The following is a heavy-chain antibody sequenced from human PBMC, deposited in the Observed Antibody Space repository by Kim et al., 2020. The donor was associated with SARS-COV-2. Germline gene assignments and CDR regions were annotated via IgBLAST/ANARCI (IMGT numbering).Heavy chain of an antibody. Sequence: SVKGRFTISRDNAKNSLYLQMNSLRAEDTAVYYCARDGGTCSGGSCYAYWGQGTLVTVSS. V-gene: IGHV3-21*01. CDR3: ARDGGTCSGGSCYAY. D-gene: IGHD2-15*01. J-gene: IGHJ4*02.